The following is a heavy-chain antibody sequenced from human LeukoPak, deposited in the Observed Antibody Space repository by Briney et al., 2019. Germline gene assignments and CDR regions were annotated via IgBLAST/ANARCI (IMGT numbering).Heavy chain of an antibody. CDR2: IYYSGST. D-gene: IGHD3-3*01. Sequence: SETLSLTCTVSGGSISSHYWSWIRQPPGKGLEWIGYIYYSGSTNYNPSLKSRVTISVDTSKNQFSLKLSSLTAADTPVYYCAGGDFWSGPYHYMDVWGKGTTVTVSS. CDR1: GGSISSHY. J-gene: IGHJ6*03. CDR3: AGGDFWSGPYHYMDV. V-gene: IGHV4-59*11.